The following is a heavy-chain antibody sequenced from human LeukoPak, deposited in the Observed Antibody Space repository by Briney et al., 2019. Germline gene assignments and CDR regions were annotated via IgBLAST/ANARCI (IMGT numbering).Heavy chain of an antibody. CDR2: VSRSGGST. CDR3: AKEAYDILTAYVDY. D-gene: IGHD3-9*01. J-gene: IGHJ4*02. CDR1: AFTFGSYA. V-gene: IGHV3-23*01. Sequence: GGSLRLSCAASAFTFGSYAMSWVRQAPGKGLEWVSAVSRSGGSTYYADSVKGRFTISRDNSKNTLYLQMNSLRAEDTAVYYCAKEAYDILTAYVDYWGQGTLVTVSS.